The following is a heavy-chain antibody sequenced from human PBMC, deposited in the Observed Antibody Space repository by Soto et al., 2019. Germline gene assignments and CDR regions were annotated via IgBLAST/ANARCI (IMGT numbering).Heavy chain of an antibody. V-gene: IGHV4-34*01. D-gene: IGHD3-10*01. Sequence: SETLSLTCAVYGGSFSGYYWSWIRQPPGKGLEWIGEINHSGSTNYNPSLKSRVTISVDTSKNQFSLKLSSVTAADTAVYYCARGHTVYYYGSGSSSHLSCRGQGTLVTVPS. CDR1: GGSFSGYY. CDR3: ARGHTVYYYGSGSSSHLSC. CDR2: INHSGST. J-gene: IGHJ4*02.